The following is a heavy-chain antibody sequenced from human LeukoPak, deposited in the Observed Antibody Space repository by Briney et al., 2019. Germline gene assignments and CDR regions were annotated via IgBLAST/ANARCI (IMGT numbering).Heavy chain of an antibody. J-gene: IGHJ4*02. D-gene: IGHD2-2*01. CDR3: ARVMGRYCSSTSCYVDY. CDR1: GFPFSSYA. CDR2: ISYDGSNK. Sequence: GGSLRLSCAASGFPFSSYAMHWVRQAPGKGLEWVAVISYDGSNKYYADSVKGRFTISRDNSKNTLYLQMNSLRAEDTAVYYCARVMGRYCSSTSCYVDYWGQGTLVTVSS. V-gene: IGHV3-30*04.